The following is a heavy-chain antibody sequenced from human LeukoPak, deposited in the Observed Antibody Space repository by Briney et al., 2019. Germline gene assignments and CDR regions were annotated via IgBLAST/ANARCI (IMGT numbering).Heavy chain of an antibody. Sequence: GGSLRLSCAGSGFTFSNYGMHWVRQAPGKGLEGGAVISYDGINKYYADSVKGRFTISRDNSKNTLYLQMNSLRAEDTAVYYCAKVFQRFTYYYGMDVWGQGTTVTVSS. J-gene: IGHJ6*02. CDR2: ISYDGINK. V-gene: IGHV3-30*18. D-gene: IGHD2-21*01. CDR3: AKVFQRFTYYYGMDV. CDR1: GFTFSNYG.